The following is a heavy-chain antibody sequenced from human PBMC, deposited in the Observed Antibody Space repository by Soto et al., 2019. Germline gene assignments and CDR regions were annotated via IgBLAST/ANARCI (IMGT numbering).Heavy chain of an antibody. D-gene: IGHD3-9*01. J-gene: IGHJ4*02. CDR1: GFTFSDHQ. Sequence: PGGSLRLSCAASGFTFSDHQMNWVRQAPGRGLEWVSVIYSSGTTYYGDSVKGRSTISRDNSKNTLYLQMNSLRTEDTALYYCARAGSPFHSDSTGYWGFDYWGQGTLVTVSS. CDR2: IYSSGTT. CDR3: ARAGSPFHSDSTGYWGFDY. V-gene: IGHV3-53*01.